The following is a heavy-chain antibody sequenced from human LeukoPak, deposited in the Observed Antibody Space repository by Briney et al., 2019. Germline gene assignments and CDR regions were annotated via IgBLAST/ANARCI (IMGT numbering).Heavy chain of an antibody. D-gene: IGHD1-26*01. V-gene: IGHV1-2*06. Sequence: ASVKVSCKASGYTFTGYYMHWVRQAPGQGLEWMGRINPNSGGTNYAQKFQGRVTMTGDTSISTAYMELSRLRSDDTAVYYCARDLEEDSGSYGARYYYYMDVWGKGTTVTVSS. CDR1: GYTFTGYY. CDR3: ARDLEEDSGSYGARYYYYMDV. J-gene: IGHJ6*03. CDR2: INPNSGGT.